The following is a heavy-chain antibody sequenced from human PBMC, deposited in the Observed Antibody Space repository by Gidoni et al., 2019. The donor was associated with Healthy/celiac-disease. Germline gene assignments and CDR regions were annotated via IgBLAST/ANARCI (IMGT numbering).Heavy chain of an antibody. CDR1: GRTFSSYP. CDR2: IIPIFGTA. Sequence: QVQLVQSGAEVTKPGSSVKVSCKASGRTFSSYPISWVRQAPGQGLEWMGGIIPIFGTANYAQKFQGRVTITADESTSTAYMELSSLRSEDTAVYYCATRRVVAATNYYYYGMDVWGQGTTVTVSS. V-gene: IGHV1-69*01. J-gene: IGHJ6*02. D-gene: IGHD2-15*01. CDR3: ATRRVVAATNYYYYGMDV.